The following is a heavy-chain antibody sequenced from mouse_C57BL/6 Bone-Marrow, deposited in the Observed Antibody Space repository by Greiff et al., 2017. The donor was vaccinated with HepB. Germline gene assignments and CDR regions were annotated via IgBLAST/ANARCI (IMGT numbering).Heavy chain of an antibody. CDR1: GFTFSSYT. CDR3: ARRYYGSSWYFDV. D-gene: IGHD1-1*01. CDR2: ISGGGGNT. V-gene: IGHV5-9*01. J-gene: IGHJ1*03. Sequence: VESGGGLVKPGGSLKLSCAASGFTFSSYTMSWVRQTPEKRLEWVATISGGGGNTYYPDSVKGRFTSSSDKAKNTLYLQMSSLRSEDTALYYCARRYYGSSWYFDVWGTGTTVTVSS.